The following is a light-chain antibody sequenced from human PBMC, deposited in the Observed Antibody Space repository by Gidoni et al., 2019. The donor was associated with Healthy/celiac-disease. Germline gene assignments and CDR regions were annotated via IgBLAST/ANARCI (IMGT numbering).Light chain of an antibody. Sequence: DIVLTQSPGTLSLSPGERATLSCRASQSVSSSYLAWYQQKPGQAPRLLIYGASSRATGIPDRFSGSGSGTDFTLTISRLDPEDFAVYYCQQYGSSFTFGPGTKVDIK. CDR3: QQYGSSFT. V-gene: IGKV3-20*01. J-gene: IGKJ3*01. CDR1: QSVSSSY. CDR2: GAS.